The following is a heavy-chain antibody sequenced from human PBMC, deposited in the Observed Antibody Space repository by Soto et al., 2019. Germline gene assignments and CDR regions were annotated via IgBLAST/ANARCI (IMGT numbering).Heavy chain of an antibody. CDR1: GFTFSSYA. J-gene: IGHJ6*02. CDR3: AKGTYYYDSSGYYPYYYYGMDV. V-gene: IGHV3-23*01. D-gene: IGHD3-22*01. Sequence: GGSLRLSCAASGFTFSSYAMSWVRQAPGKGLEWVSAISGSGGSTYYADSVKGRFTISRDNSKNTLYLQMNSLRAEDTAVYYCAKGTYYYDSSGYYPYYYYGMDVWGQGTTVTVSS. CDR2: ISGSGGST.